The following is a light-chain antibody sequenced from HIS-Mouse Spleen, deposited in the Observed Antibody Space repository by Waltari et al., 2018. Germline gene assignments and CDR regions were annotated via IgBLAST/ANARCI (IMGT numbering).Light chain of an antibody. J-gene: IGLJ2*01. CDR1: ALPKKY. Sequence: SYELTQPPSVSVSPGQTARITCSGDALPKKYAYWYQQKSGQAPVLVIYEERKRPSWIPERCYGSSSVTMATLTVSGAQVEDEADYYCYSTDSSGNHRVFGGGTKLTVL. CDR3: YSTDSSGNHRV. CDR2: EER. V-gene: IGLV3-10*01.